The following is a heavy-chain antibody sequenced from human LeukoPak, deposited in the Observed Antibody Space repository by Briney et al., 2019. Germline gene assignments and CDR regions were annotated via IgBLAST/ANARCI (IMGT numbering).Heavy chain of an antibody. J-gene: IGHJ4*02. D-gene: IGHD2/OR15-2a*01. Sequence: SETLSLTCTVSGGSISSYYWSWIRQPPGKGLEWIAYIYYSGSTNYNPSLKSRVTVSVDTSKNQFSLKLSSVTAEDTAVYYCARDLGSDLNRGGDYWGQGTLVTVSS. CDR3: ARDLGSDLNRGGDY. CDR2: IYYSGST. CDR1: GGSISSYY. V-gene: IGHV4-59*01.